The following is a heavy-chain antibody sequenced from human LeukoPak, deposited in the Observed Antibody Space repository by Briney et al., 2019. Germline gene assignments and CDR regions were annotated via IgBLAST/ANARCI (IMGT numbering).Heavy chain of an antibody. CDR3: AKDPAITMIVVAASDY. V-gene: IGHV3-21*04. D-gene: IGHD3-22*01. J-gene: IGHJ4*02. Sequence: GGSLRLSCAASGFTFSSYNMYWVRQAPGQGLEWVSSLSGGSDHIYYADPVKGRFTISRDNSKNTLYLQMNSLRAEDTAVYYCAKDPAITMIVVAASDYWGQGTLVTVSS. CDR2: LSGGSDHI. CDR1: GFTFSSYN.